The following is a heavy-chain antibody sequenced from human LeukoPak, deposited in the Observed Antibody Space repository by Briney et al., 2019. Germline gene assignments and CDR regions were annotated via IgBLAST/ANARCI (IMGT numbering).Heavy chain of an antibody. Sequence: PSETLSLTCSVSSGSTTSYYWSWIRQPPGKGLEWIGYIYYSGSTNYNPSLKSRVTISVDTSKNQFSLKLSSVTAADTAVYYCARASSSYYYYYYYMDVWGKGTTVTISS. CDR2: IYYSGST. CDR3: ARASSSYYYYYYYMDV. V-gene: IGHV4-59*01. J-gene: IGHJ6*03. CDR1: SGSTTSYY.